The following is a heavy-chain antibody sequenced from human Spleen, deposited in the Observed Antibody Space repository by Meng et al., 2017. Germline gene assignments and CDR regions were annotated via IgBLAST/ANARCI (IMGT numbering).Heavy chain of an antibody. D-gene: IGHD3-10*01. J-gene: IGHJ5*02. CDR2: INQDGSEK. CDR1: GFTFSYYW. V-gene: IGHV3-7*03. CDR3: AKDLEGILQWFGIPFDP. Sequence: GGSLRLSCAASGFTFSYYWMSWVRQPPGKGLEWVANINQDGSEKYYVDSVRGRFTISRDNSKNTLYLQMNSLRAEDTAVYYCAKDLEGILQWFGIPFDPWGQGTLVTVSS.